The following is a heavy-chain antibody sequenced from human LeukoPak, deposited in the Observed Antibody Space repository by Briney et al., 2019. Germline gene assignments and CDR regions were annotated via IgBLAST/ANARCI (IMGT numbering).Heavy chain of an antibody. Sequence: ASVEVSCKASGGTFSSYAISWVRQAPGQGLEWMGRIIPILGIANYAQKFQGRVTITADKSTSTAYMELSSLRSEDTAVYYCARLGYSSSWYWFDPWGQGTLVTVSS. CDR3: ARLGYSSSWYWFDP. D-gene: IGHD6-13*01. V-gene: IGHV1-69*04. CDR1: GGTFSSYA. J-gene: IGHJ5*02. CDR2: IIPILGIA.